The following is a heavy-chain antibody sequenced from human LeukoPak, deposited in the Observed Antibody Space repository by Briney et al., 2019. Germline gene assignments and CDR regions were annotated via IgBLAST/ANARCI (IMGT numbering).Heavy chain of an antibody. CDR3: ARDSGRSATYFNY. CDR2: ISYDAGKT. Sequence: GGSLRLSCAASGFTFSNFAMHWVRQAPGKGLEWVAGISYDAGKTYYADSVRGRFTISRDTSKNPLYLQMNGLRAEDTAVYYCARDSGRSATYFNYWGQGTLVTVSS. D-gene: IGHD3-10*01. V-gene: IGHV3-30*04. CDR1: GFTFSNFA. J-gene: IGHJ4*02.